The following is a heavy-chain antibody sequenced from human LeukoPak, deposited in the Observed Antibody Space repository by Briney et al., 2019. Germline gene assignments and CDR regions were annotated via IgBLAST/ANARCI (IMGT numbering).Heavy chain of an antibody. CDR3: ARHGLKLVGASTIYFDN. J-gene: IGHJ4*02. D-gene: IGHD1-26*01. V-gene: IGHV4-59*08. CDR1: GGSISNNY. CDR2: IYSSGST. Sequence: KTSETLSLTCTVPGGSISNNYWSWIRPSPGKGLEWIGYIYSSGSTDYNPPLKSRVTLSVDTSRNQFSLKLNSMTAADTAVYYCARHGLKLVGASTIYFDNWGPGILVTVSS.